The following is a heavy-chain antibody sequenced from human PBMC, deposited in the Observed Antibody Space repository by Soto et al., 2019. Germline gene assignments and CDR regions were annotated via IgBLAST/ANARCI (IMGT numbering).Heavy chain of an antibody. Sequence: ASVKVSCKASGYTFTSYYIHWVRQAPGQGLEWMGIINPSGGTTNYAQEFQGRVTMTRDTSTSTVFMELSSLRSEDTAVYYCARPQSRGAFDVWGQGTMVTVSS. CDR2: INPSGGTT. CDR3: ARPQSRGAFDV. J-gene: IGHJ3*01. CDR1: GYTFTSYY. V-gene: IGHV1-46*01.